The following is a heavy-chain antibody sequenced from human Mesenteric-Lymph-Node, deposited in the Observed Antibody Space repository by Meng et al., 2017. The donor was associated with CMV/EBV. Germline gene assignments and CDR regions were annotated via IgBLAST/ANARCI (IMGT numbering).Heavy chain of an antibody. Sequence: GSLRLSCTVSGDSISSRTFYWGWIRQPPGKGLEWIGSIYYGGSTYYNPSLKGRVTISVDTSKNQFSLKLSSVTAADTAVFYCASEGVYFDYWGQGTLVTVSS. D-gene: IGHD2-8*01. CDR3: ASEGVYFDY. V-gene: IGHV4-39*07. CDR1: GDSISSRTFY. J-gene: IGHJ4*02. CDR2: IYYGGST.